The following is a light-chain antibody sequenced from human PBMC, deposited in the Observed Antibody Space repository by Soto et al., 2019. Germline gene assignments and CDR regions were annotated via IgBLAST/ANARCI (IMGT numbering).Light chain of an antibody. V-gene: IGLV2-14*01. CDR3: SSYTSSSTLWV. J-gene: IGLJ3*02. CDR1: SSDVGGYNY. CDR2: EVS. Sequence: QSALTQPASVSGSPGQSITISYTGTSSDVGGYNYVSWYQQHPGKAPKVMIYEVSNRPSGVSNRFSGSKSGNTASLTISGLQAEDEADYYCSSYTSSSTLWVFGRGTQLTVL.